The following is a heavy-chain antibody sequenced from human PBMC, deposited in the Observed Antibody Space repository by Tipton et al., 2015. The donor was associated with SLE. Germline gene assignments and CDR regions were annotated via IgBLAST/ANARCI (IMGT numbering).Heavy chain of an antibody. CDR1: GGSISSGDYY. CDR2: FYYSGST. D-gene: IGHD3-10*01. V-gene: IGHV4-30-4*01. Sequence: TLSLTCTVSGGSISSGDYYWSWIRQPPGKGLEWIGYFYYSGSTYYNPSPKSRVTISVDTSKNQFSLKLSSVTAADTAVYYCATPLLWFGENYMDVWGKGTTVTVAS. J-gene: IGHJ6*03. CDR3: ATPLLWFGENYMDV.